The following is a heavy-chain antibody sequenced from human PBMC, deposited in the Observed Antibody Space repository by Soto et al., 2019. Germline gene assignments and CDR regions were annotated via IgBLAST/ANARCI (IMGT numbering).Heavy chain of an antibody. CDR1: GDSVSNNSAA. J-gene: IGHJ5*02. D-gene: IGHD3-3*02. V-gene: IGHV6-1*01. CDR2: TYYRSKWFN. CDR3: AREGRLAASIFHNWFDP. Sequence: PSETLSLTCAISGDSVSNNSAAWNWIRQSPSRGLEWLGRTYYRSKWFNNYALSVKGRITINPDTSKNQSSLQLNSVTPEDTAVYYCAREGRLAASIFHNWFDPWGQGTLVTVSS.